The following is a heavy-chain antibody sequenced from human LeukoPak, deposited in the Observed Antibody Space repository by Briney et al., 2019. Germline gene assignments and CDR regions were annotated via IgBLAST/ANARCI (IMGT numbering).Heavy chain of an antibody. D-gene: IGHD4-23*01. CDR2: IKSKTDGGTT. V-gene: IGHV3-15*01. CDR3: TTDILRGGNSEGDY. CDR1: RFTFSNAW. J-gene: IGHJ4*02. Sequence: GGSLRLSCAASRFTFSNAWMSWVRQAPGKGLEWVGRIKSKTDGGTTDYAAPVKGRFTISRDDSKNTLYLQMNSLKTEDTAVYYCTTDILRGGNSEGDYWGQGTLVTVSS.